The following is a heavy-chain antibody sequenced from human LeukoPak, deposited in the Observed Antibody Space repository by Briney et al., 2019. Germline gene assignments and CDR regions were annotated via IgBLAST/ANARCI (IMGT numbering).Heavy chain of an antibody. CDR3: AREIPRIVGATAFDI. Sequence: GGSLRLSCAASGFIFSSFGMHWVRQAPGKGLEWVALIRYDGGNKYYADSVKGRFAISRDNSKNTLYLQMNSLRAEDTAVYYCAREIPRIVGATAFDIWGQGTMVTVSS. V-gene: IGHV3-30*02. J-gene: IGHJ3*02. CDR2: IRYDGGNK. CDR1: GFIFSSFG. D-gene: IGHD1-26*01.